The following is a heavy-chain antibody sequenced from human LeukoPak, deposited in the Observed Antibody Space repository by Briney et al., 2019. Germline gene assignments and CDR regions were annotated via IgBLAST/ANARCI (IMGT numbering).Heavy chain of an antibody. J-gene: IGHJ4*02. V-gene: IGHV3-11*06. D-gene: IGHD3-10*01. Sequence: GGSLRLSCAASGFTFSDYYMSWIRQAPGKGREWVSYISSSSSYTNYADSVKGRFTISRDNAKNSLYLQMNSLRAEDTAVYYCASYGSGSYSLDYWGQGTLVTASS. CDR1: GFTFSDYY. CDR2: ISSSSSYT. CDR3: ASYGSGSYSLDY.